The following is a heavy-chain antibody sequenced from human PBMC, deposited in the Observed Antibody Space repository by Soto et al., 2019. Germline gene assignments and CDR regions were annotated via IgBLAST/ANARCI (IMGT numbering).Heavy chain of an antibody. CDR3: AKAYYYDSSGYYYGYYFDY. V-gene: IGHV3-23*01. CDR2: ISGSGGST. Sequence: TGGSLRLSCAASGFTFSSYAMSWVRQAPGKGLEWVSAISGSGGSTYYADSVKGRFTISRDNSKNTLYLQMNSLRAEDTAVYYCAKAYYYDSSGYYYGYYFDYWGQGTLVTVSS. CDR1: GFTFSSYA. D-gene: IGHD3-22*01. J-gene: IGHJ4*02.